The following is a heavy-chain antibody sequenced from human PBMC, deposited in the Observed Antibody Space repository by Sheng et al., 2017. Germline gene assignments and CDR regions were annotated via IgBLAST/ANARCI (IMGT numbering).Heavy chain of an antibody. CDR3: ARFSRPYYYDSSGPGAFDI. CDR1: GYTFTSYG. V-gene: IGHV1-18*01. Sequence: QVQLVQSGAEVKKPGASVKVSCKASGYTFTSYGISWVRQAPGQGLEWMGWISAYNGNTNYAQKLQGRVTMTTDTSTSTAYMELRSLRSDDTAVYYCARFSRPYYYDSSGPGAFDIWGQGTMVTVSS. D-gene: IGHD3-22*01. J-gene: IGHJ3*02. CDR2: ISAYNGNT.